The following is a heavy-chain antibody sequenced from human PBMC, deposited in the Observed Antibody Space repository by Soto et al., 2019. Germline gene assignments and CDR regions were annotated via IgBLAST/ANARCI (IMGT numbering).Heavy chain of an antibody. J-gene: IGHJ4*02. D-gene: IGHD2-21*02. V-gene: IGHV1-46*02. Sequence: QVQLVQSGAEVRKPGASVKVSCKPTGYTFNTYYLHWLRQAPGQALEWMGVIHPSGGGTTYAQKFLGKGTVTMDTATTTVFMELRSLSSDDTAVYYCARGGHIAVVTASFDNWGQGTLVTVSS. CDR2: IHPSGGGT. CDR3: ARGGHIAVVTASFDN. CDR1: GYTFNTYY.